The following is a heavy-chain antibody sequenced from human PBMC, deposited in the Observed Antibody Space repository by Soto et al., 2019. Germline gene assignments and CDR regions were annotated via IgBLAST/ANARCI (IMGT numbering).Heavy chain of an antibody. D-gene: IGHD4-17*01. CDR1: GFIFSDYY. J-gene: IGHJ4*01. CDR2: ISGNGRII. Sequence: PGGSLRLSCATSGFIFSDYYMHWIRQAPGKGLEWISYISGNGRIIQYADSAKGRFTISRDNDQNSLYLQMNSLRAEDTALYFCAREFDADSRTEFAYWGQGTVVPDSS. CDR3: AREFDADSRTEFAY. V-gene: IGHV3-11*01.